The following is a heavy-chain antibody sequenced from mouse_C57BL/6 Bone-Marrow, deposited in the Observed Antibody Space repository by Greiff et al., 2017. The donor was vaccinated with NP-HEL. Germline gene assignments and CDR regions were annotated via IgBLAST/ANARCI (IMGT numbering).Heavy chain of an antibody. J-gene: IGHJ4*01. CDR3: ARPREMDY. V-gene: IGHV14-3*01. CDR1: GFNIQNTY. CDR2: IAPANGNT. Sequence: VQLQQSVAELVRPGASVKLSCTASGFNIQNTYMHWVKQRPEQGLEWIGRIAPANGNTKYAPKFQGKATITADTSSNTAYLQLSSLTSEDTAIYYCARPREMDYWGQGTSVTVSS.